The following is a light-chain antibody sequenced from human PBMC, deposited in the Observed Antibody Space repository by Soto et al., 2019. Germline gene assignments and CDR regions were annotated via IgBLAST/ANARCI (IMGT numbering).Light chain of an antibody. J-gene: IGLJ1*01. CDR1: TSDVVSYNL. CDR2: EGI. CDR3: SSYAGSSTYV. V-gene: IGLV2-23*01. Sequence: QSITISCTGTTSDVVSYNLVSWYQQHPDKAPKLIIYEGIRRPSGVSNRFSGSKSANTASLTISGLQAEDEADYHCSSYAGSSTYVFGTGTKVTVL.